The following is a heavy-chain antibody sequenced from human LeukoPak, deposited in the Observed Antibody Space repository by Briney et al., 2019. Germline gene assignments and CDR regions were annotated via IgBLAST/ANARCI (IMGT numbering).Heavy chain of an antibody. Sequence: PSETLSLTCTVSGGSISSGGYYWSWIRQHPGKGLQWIGYIYYSGSTYYNPSLKSRVTISVDTSKNQFSLKLSSVTAADTAVYYCARNSGSYSVDWFDPWGQGTLVTVSS. CDR1: GGSISSGGYY. D-gene: IGHD1-26*01. CDR3: ARNSGSYSVDWFDP. CDR2: IYYSGST. V-gene: IGHV4-31*03. J-gene: IGHJ5*02.